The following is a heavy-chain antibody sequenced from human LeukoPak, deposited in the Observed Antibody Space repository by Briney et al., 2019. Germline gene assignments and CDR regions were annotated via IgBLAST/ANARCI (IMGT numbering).Heavy chain of an antibody. D-gene: IGHD5-18*01. CDR2: INHSGST. V-gene: IGHV4-34*01. J-gene: IGHJ6*03. CDR3: ARTGDTAMVTRPRYYYYYMDV. CDR1: GGSFSGYY. Sequence: SETLSLTCAVYGGSFSGYYWSWIRQPPGKGLEWIGEINHSGSTNYNPSLKSRVTISVDTSKNQFSLKLSSVAAADTAVYYCARTGDTAMVTRPRYYYYYMDVWGKGTTVTISS.